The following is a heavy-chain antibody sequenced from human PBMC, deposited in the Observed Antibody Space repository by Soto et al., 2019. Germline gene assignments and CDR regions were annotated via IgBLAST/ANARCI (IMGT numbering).Heavy chain of an antibody. V-gene: IGHV3-30*03. CDR1: GFAFGSHG. D-gene: IGHD2-21*01. J-gene: IGHJ6*02. Sequence: QVQLVESGGGVVQPGRSLKLSCIGSGFAFGSHGMHWVRQVSGKGLEWVAVISHDGQNQYYRDSVKGRFTISRDNSKNSLYLEVNGLRVEDTAVYHCARERADIVVAPVATSGMDVWGQGTAVTVSS. CDR2: ISHDGQNQ. CDR3: ARERADIVVAPVATSGMDV.